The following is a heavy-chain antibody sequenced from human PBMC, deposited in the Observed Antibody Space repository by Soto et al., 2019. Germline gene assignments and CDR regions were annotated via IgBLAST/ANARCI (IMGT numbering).Heavy chain of an antibody. CDR2: IYYGGST. V-gene: IGHV4-59*11. CDR1: GGSINNHY. J-gene: IGHJ4*02. Sequence: QVQLQESGPGLVKPSETLSLTCTVSGGSINNHYWSWIRQPPGQGLEWIGYIYYGGSTNYNPSLKSRVTMSVDTSKNQFSQKLSSLTAADTAIYYCARANWFFDYWGQGTLVTVSS. CDR3: ARANWFFDY. D-gene: IGHD7-27*01.